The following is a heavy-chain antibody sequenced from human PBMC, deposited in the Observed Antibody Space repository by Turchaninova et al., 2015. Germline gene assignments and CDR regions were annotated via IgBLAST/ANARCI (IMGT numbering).Heavy chain of an antibody. D-gene: IGHD6-13*01. J-gene: IGHJ6*03. CDR2: MYYRGST. Sequence: QVPLQESGPGLVKPSGTLSVTCAVPGDSIPNSYWWPWRRQSPGKGLEWIGEMYYRGSTNYNPSLGGRVTMSEDASKNQFSLKLTSVTAADTAVYYCARGAAREHFYYMDVWGTGTAVSVSS. CDR1: GDSIPNSYW. CDR3: ARGAAREHFYYMDV. V-gene: IGHV4-4*02.